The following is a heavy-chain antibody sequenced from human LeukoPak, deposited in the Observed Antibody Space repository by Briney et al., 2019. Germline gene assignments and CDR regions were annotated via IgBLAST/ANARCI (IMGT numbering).Heavy chain of an antibody. CDR1: GFTFSSYS. V-gene: IGHV3-21*01. CDR3: ARSGGDCYDY. J-gene: IGHJ4*02. Sequence: PGGSLRLSCAASGFTFSSYSMNWVRQAPGKGLEWVSSISSSSSYIYYADSVKGRFTISRDDAKNSLYLQMNSLRAEDTAVYYCARSGGDCYDYWGQGTLVTVSS. CDR2: ISSSSSYI. D-gene: IGHD2-15*01.